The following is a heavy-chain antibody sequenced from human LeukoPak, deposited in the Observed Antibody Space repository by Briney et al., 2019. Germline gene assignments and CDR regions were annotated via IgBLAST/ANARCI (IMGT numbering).Heavy chain of an antibody. J-gene: IGHJ4*02. CDR2: IYTSGST. V-gene: IGHV4-4*09. D-gene: IGHD6-6*01. CDR1: GDSISSYY. CDR3: ARLNHRLSSSCFDY. Sequence: SETLSLTCTVSGDSISSYYWSWIRQPPGRGLEWIGYIYTSGSTNYNPSLKSRVTISLDTSKNQFSLKLSSVTAADTAVYYCARLNHRLSSSCFDYWGQGTLVTVSS.